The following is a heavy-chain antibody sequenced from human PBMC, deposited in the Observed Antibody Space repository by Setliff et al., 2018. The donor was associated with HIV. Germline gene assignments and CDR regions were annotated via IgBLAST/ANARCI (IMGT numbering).Heavy chain of an antibody. CDR2: IYFCGST. CDR1: GGSLSTSSFY. Sequence: SETLSLTCTVSGGSLSTSSFYWGWIRQPPGKGLQWIGSIYFCGSTYYNPSLKSRVTISVDTSKNQFSLKLRSVSAADTGLYYCARDKEGYYYYYMDVWGKGTTVTVSS. CDR3: ARDKEGYYYYYMDV. V-gene: IGHV4-39*02. J-gene: IGHJ6*03.